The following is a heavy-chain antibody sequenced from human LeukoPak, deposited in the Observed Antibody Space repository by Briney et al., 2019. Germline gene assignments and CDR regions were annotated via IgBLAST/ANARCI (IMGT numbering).Heavy chain of an antibody. CDR3: ARRRDGYNYVGTDY. Sequence: GESLKISCKGSGYNFTNYWIGWVRQMPGKGLEWMGIIYPGDSDTTYSPSFQGQVTISADKSVSTAYLQWSSLKASDTAMYYCARRRDGYNYVGTDYWGQGTLVTVSS. CDR1: GYNFTNYW. CDR2: IYPGDSDT. J-gene: IGHJ4*02. V-gene: IGHV5-51*01. D-gene: IGHD5-24*01.